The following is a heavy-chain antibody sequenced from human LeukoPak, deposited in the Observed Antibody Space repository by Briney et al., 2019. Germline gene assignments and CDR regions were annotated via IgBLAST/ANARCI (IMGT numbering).Heavy chain of an antibody. D-gene: IGHD3-22*01. CDR1: GFTFSDYC. Sequence: GGSLRLSCAASGFTFSDYCMSWIRQAPGKGLEWVAVISYDGSNKYYADSVKGRFTISRDNSKNTLYLQMNSLRAEDTAVYYCATKEIYYDSSGYYGYNAFDIWGQGTMVTVSS. CDR3: ATKEIYYDSSGYYGYNAFDI. V-gene: IGHV3-30*03. J-gene: IGHJ3*02. CDR2: ISYDGSNK.